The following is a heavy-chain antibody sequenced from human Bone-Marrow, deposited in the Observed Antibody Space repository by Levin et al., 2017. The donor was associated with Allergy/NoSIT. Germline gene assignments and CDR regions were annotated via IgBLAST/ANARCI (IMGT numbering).Heavy chain of an antibody. Sequence: GESLKISCAASGFTFSAFGMHWVRQAPGRGLEWVAVVSHDGSHRVYADSVKARFTISRDNSKKIHYLQMDSLGPEDTAVYYCSRDRGEWGQFYLDSWSQGILVTVSS. D-gene: IGHD1-26*01. CDR1: GFTFSAFG. V-gene: IGHV3-33*01. CDR3: SRDRGEWGQFYLDS. J-gene: IGHJ4*02. CDR2: VSHDGSHR.